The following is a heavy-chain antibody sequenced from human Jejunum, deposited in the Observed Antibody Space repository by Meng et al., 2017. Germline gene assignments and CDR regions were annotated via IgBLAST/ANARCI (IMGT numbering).Heavy chain of an antibody. Sequence: QVQLVQSGAEVKKPGASARVSCQASGYTFTGYSIHWARQAPGQGLEWMGRINPDGSGTVYAQKFQGRVTMSRDTSISTVYMDLSRLTSDDTGLYYCARGVYPFFFDTWGQGTLVTVSS. V-gene: IGHV1-2*05. J-gene: IGHJ4*02. CDR1: GYTFTGYS. D-gene: IGHD3-16*02. CDR2: INPDGSGT. CDR3: ARGVYPFFFDT.